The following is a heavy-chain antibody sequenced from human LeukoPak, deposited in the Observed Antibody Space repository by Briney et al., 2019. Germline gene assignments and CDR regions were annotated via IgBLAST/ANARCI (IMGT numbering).Heavy chain of an antibody. V-gene: IGHV3-23*01. CDR2: ISGRGGNT. Sequence: PGGSLRLSCAASGFTFSSYAMRWVRQAPGKGLEWVSGISGRGGNTYYTDSVKGRFTISRDNSKNTLYLQMNSLTAEDTAVYYCARSGMTVSATSDYWGQGTLVTVSS. J-gene: IGHJ4*02. CDR1: GFTFSSYA. CDR3: ARSGMTVSATSDY. D-gene: IGHD6-19*01.